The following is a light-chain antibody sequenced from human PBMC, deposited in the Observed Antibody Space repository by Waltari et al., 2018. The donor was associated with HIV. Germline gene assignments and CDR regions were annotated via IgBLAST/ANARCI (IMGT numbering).Light chain of an antibody. CDR1: QSVSSN. CDR2: DAS. J-gene: IGKJ4*01. Sequence: EAVLKQSPAHPSLSPAERAPLSRRASQSVSSNLAWYQQKPGQAPGLLIYDASNRATGTPARFSGSGSGTDFTLTISSLEPEDFAVYFCQQRSNWPPRLTFGGGTKVEIK. V-gene: IGKV3-11*01. CDR3: QQRSNWPPRLT.